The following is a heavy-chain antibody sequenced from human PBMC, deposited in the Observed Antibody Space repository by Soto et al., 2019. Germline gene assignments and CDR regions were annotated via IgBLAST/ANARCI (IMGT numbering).Heavy chain of an antibody. CDR3: VSDRGYGHASVPYS. D-gene: IGHD5-18*01. V-gene: IGHV3-30*03. CDR2: ISYDGGLQ. J-gene: IGHJ4*02. Sequence: QAQLVESGGGVVQPGRSLRLSCAASGFTFSSYGMHWVRQAPGTGLEWVAVISYDGGLQHYADSVKGRFTIYRDNSKNMVLLQMNSLRAEATAVYYCVSDRGYGHASVPYSWGQGTLASVSS. CDR1: GFTFSSYG.